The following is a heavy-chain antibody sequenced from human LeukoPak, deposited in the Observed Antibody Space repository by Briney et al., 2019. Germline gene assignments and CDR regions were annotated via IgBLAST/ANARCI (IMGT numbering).Heavy chain of an antibody. Sequence: PSQTLSLTCTVSGGSISSGGYYWGWIRQHPGNGLEWIGYIYYSGSTYYNPSLKSRVTISVDTSKTQFSLNLSSVTAADTAVYSCATSSPRYCSSTSCYFHYYGMDVWGQGTTVTVSS. V-gene: IGHV4-31*03. J-gene: IGHJ6*02. CDR2: IYYSGST. CDR1: GGSISSGGYY. D-gene: IGHD2-2*01. CDR3: ATSSPRYCSSTSCYFHYYGMDV.